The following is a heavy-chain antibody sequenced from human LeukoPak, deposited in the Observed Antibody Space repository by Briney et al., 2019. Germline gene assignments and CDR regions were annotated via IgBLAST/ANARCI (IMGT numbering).Heavy chain of an antibody. CDR2: IYHSAST. J-gene: IGHJ4*02. V-gene: IGHV4-38-2*01. D-gene: IGHD6-13*01. CDR1: GYSLSSGYY. CDR3: ARSIAAADDY. Sequence: SETLSLTCAVSGYSLSSGYYWGWSRQPPGKGVEWIGSIYHSASTYYNPSLKSRVTISVDTSKNQFSLKLSSVTAADTAVYYCARSIAAADDYWGQGTLVTVSS.